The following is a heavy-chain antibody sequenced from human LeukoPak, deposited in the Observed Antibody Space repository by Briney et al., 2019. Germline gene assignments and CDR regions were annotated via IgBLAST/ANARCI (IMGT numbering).Heavy chain of an antibody. D-gene: IGHD3-10*01. V-gene: IGHV3-23*01. CDR2: ISGRGSST. Sequence: GGSLRLSCAASGFTFSNYAMSWVRQAPGKGLEWVSAISGRGSSTYYADSVKGRFTISRDNSENTLYLQMNSLRVEDTAVYYCATRGVMVRGVIIEDYWGQGTLVTVSS. CDR1: GFTFSNYA. CDR3: ATRGVMVRGVIIEDY. J-gene: IGHJ4*02.